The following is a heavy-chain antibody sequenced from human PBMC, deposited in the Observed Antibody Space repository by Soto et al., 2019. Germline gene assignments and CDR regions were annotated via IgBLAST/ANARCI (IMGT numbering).Heavy chain of an antibody. D-gene: IGHD2-2*02. Sequence: GESLTISCKGSGYSFTKYWIIWVLQMPGKGLECMGRIDPSDSYIKYIPSFQGHVTISADNSISTAYLQWSSLKSSDTAMYYCARNDCSSTRCYNFGMDVWGQGTTVTVSS. CDR2: IDPSDSYI. CDR1: GYSFTKYW. J-gene: IGHJ6*01. CDR3: ARNDCSSTRCYNFGMDV. V-gene: IGHV5-10-1*01.